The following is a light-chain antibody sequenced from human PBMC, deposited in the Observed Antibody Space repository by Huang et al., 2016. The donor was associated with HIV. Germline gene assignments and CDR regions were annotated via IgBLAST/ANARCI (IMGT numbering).Light chain of an antibody. CDR3: HQYNNWLLS. Sequence: EIVMTQSPATLSVSPGQRVTLSCRANRSVSTNLAWYQQRHGQAPRLLIYGSSTRPPGIPARCSGSGSGADFSLTISSLQSEDFALYYCHQYNNWLLSFGGGTRV. CDR2: GSS. V-gene: IGKV3-15*01. J-gene: IGKJ4*01. CDR1: RSVSTN.